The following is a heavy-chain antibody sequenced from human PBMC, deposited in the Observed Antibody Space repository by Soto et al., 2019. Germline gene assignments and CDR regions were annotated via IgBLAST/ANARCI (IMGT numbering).Heavy chain of an antibody. CDR2: ISTFNGNT. CDR1: GYTFSKYG. V-gene: IGHV1-18*01. D-gene: IGHD2-15*01. CDR3: ARVVCRGSCIFDY. J-gene: IGHJ4*02. Sequence: QVQLVQSGAEVKKPGASVKVSCKASGYTFSKYGINWMRQAPGQGLEWMGWISTFNGNTNSAQKVQGRVTMTTDTSTSTAHMELRSLRSDDTAVYYCARVVCRGSCIFDYWGQGTLVTVSS.